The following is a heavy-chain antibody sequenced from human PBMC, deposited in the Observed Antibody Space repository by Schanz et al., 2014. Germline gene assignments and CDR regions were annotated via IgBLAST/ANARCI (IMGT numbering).Heavy chain of an antibody. D-gene: IGHD7-27*01. CDR1: GYSISSGYY. CDR2: VYHSGST. V-gene: IGHV4-38-2*02. Sequence: QVQLQESGPGLVKPSETLSLTCTVSGYSISSGYYWGWIRQPPGKGLEWIGSVYHSGSTYYNPSRKIRAPILVDTSKNQFSLKLSSVTAADTAVYYCARSTGDPFDYWGQGTLVTVSS. J-gene: IGHJ4*02. CDR3: ARSTGDPFDY.